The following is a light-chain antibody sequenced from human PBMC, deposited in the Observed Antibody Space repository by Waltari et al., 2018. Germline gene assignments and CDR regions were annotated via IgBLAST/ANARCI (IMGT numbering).Light chain of an antibody. CDR1: EKVNNY. Sequence: DIQMTQSPPSLSASVGDRVTITCRASEKVNNYLNWYHQRPGKAPKLLIFQASTLQSGVPSRFSGSGSGTDYTFTITSLQSEDVGTYYCQHGYAPPYSFGQGTIVDIK. J-gene: IGKJ2*03. V-gene: IGKV1-39*01. CDR2: QAS. CDR3: QHGYAPPYS.